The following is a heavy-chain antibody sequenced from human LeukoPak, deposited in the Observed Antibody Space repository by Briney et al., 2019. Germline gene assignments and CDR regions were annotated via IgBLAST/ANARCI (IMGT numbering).Heavy chain of an antibody. J-gene: IGHJ6*03. Sequence: GGSLRLSCAAPGFTFSSYEMNWVRQAPGKGLEWVSYISSSGSTIYYADSVKGRFTISRDNAKNSLYLQMNSLRAEDTAVYYCARDYYDSSGYRPYYYYYYYMDVWGKGTTVTVSS. CDR1: GFTFSSYE. CDR2: ISSSGSTI. CDR3: ARDYYDSSGYRPYYYYYYYMDV. D-gene: IGHD3-22*01. V-gene: IGHV3-48*03.